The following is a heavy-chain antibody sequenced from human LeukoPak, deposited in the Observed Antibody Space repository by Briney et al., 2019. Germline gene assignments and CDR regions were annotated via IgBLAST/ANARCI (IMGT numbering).Heavy chain of an antibody. D-gene: IGHD3-3*01. CDR2: INHSGST. Sequence: SETLSLTCAVYGGSFSGYYWSWIRQPPGKGLEWIGEINHSGSTNYNPSLKNRVTISVDTSKNQFSLKLSSVTAADTAVYYCARGQMGRFLEWLYPSYNWFDPWGQGTLVTVSS. CDR1: GGSFSGYY. V-gene: IGHV4-34*01. J-gene: IGHJ5*02. CDR3: ARGQMGRFLEWLYPSYNWFDP.